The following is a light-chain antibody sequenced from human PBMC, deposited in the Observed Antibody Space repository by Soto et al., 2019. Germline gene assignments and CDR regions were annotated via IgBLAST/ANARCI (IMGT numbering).Light chain of an antibody. Sequence: QSVLTQPPSASGAPGQSVTISCTGTSSDVGGYNYVSWFQQHPGRAPKLMIYEVSKRPSGVPDRFSGSKSGNTASLTVSGLQAEDEADYFCTSYAATYIVLVGGGNKLTVL. CDR1: SSDVGGYNY. V-gene: IGLV2-8*01. J-gene: IGLJ2*01. CDR3: TSYAATYIVL. CDR2: EVS.